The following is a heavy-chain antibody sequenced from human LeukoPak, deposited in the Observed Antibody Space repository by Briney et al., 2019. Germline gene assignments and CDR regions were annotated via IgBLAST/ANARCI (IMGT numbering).Heavy chain of an antibody. Sequence: GGSLRLSCAASGFTFSSYAMSWVRQAPGKGLEWVSAISGSGASTYYADSVKGRFTISRDNSKNTLYLQMNSLRAEDTAVYYCARSNLMITFGGVIATDYWGQGTLVTVSS. V-gene: IGHV3-23*01. CDR2: ISGSGAST. CDR1: GFTFSSYA. J-gene: IGHJ4*02. D-gene: IGHD3-16*02. CDR3: ARSNLMITFGGVIATDY.